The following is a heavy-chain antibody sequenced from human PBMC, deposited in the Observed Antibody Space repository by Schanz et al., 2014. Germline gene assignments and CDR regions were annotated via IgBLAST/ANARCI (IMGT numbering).Heavy chain of an antibody. CDR2: VIPILGVT. D-gene: IGHD4-17*01. CDR1: GGTFSRLT. CDR3: ATLNYADSVS. V-gene: IGHV1-69*02. J-gene: IGHJ5*02. Sequence: QVQLVQSGADMKKPGSSVRVSCKASGGTFSRLTFSWVRQAPGQGLEWMGRVIPILGVTHYAQKFQGRVTITADKSTTTAYMELNSLNSDDTAVYYCATLNYADSVSWGQGTLVTVSS.